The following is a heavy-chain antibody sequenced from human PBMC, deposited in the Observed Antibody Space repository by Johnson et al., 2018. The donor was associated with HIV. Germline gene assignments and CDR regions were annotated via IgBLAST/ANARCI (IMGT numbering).Heavy chain of an antibody. Sequence: QMLLVESGGGVVQPGRSLRLSCAASGFTFSSYAMHWVRQAPGKGLEWVAVISYDGSNKYYADSVKGRLTISRDNSKNTLYLQMNSLRAEDTAVYYCAREHSRVIYNDAFDIWGQGTMVTVSS. CDR2: ISYDGSNK. V-gene: IGHV3-30-3*01. CDR1: GFTFSSYA. CDR3: AREHSRVIYNDAFDI. J-gene: IGHJ3*02. D-gene: IGHD3-16*02.